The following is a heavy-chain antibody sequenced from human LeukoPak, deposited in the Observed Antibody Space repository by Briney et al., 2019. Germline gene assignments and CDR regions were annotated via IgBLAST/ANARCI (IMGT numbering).Heavy chain of an antibody. CDR1: GGTFSSYA. Sequence: ASVKVSCKASGGTFSSYAISWVRQAPGQGLEWMGRVIPTLGIANYAQKFQGRVTITADKSTSTAYTELSSLRSEDTAVYYCASETGGVIVQRPFDPWGQGTLVTVSS. V-gene: IGHV1-69*04. CDR2: VIPTLGIA. J-gene: IGHJ5*02. D-gene: IGHD3-16*02. CDR3: ASETGGVIVQRPFDP.